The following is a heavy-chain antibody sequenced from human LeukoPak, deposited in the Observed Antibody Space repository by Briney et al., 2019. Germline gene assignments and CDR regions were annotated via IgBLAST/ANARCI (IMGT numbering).Heavy chain of an antibody. D-gene: IGHD3-10*01. Sequence: GGSLRLSCAASGFALTSYSMNWVRQAPGKGLEWISYLSAAGRTIYYADSVQGRFSISRDTAKNTVSLQMGSLRADDTAVYYCARGGYTYGLGCWGQGVLVVVSS. V-gene: IGHV3-48*01. J-gene: IGHJ4*02. CDR2: LSAAGRTI. CDR3: ARGGYTYGLGC. CDR1: GFALTSYS.